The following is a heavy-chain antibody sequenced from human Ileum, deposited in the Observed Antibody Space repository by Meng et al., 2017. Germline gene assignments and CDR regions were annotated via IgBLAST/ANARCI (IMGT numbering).Heavy chain of an antibody. D-gene: IGHD3-22*01. CDR1: GFTVSSNY. CDR2: IYSGGST. J-gene: IGHJ4*02. V-gene: IGHV3-53*02. CDR3: VREQYESRGH. Sequence: VELVGTGGGLIQPGGSLRLSCAASGFTVSSNYMSWVRQAPGKGLEWVPVIYSGGSTYYADSVKGRFTISRDNSRNTLYLQMNSLRADDTAVYYCVREQYESRGHWGQGTLVTVSS.